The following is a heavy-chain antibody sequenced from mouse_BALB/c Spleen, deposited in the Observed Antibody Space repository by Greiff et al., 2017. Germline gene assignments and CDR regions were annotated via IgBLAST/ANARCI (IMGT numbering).Heavy chain of an antibody. Sequence: VQLQQSGPELVKPGASVKMSCKASGYTFTDYYMDWVKQSHGESFEWIGRVNPYNGGTSYNQKFKGKATLTVDKSSSTAYMELNSLTSEDSAVYYCAREGLDYWGQGTTLTVSS. CDR1: GYTFTDYY. J-gene: IGHJ2*01. CDR2: VNPYNGGT. V-gene: IGHV1-19*01. CDR3: AREGLDY.